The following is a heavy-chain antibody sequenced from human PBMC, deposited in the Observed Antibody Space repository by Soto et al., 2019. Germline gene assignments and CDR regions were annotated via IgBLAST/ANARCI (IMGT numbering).Heavy chain of an antibody. CDR2: INHSGST. CDR3: ARGTYYDFWSGYYTGHWFDP. Sequence: SETLSLTCAVYGGSFSGYYWSWIRQPPGKGLEWIGEINHSGSTNYNPSLKSRVTISVDTSKNQFSLKLSSVTAADTAVYYCARGTYYDFWSGYYTGHWFDPWGQGTLVTGSS. CDR1: GGSFSGYY. J-gene: IGHJ5*02. D-gene: IGHD3-3*01. V-gene: IGHV4-34*01.